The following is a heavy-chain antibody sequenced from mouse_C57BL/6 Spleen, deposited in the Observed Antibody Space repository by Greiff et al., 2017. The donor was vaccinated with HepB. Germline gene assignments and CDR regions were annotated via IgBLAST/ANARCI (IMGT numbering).Heavy chain of an antibody. Sequence: EVKLQESGTVLARPGASVKMSCKTSGYTFTSYWMHWVKQRPGQGLEWIGAIYPGNSDTSYNQKFKGKAKLTAVTSASTAYMELSSLTNEDSAVYYCTRGVLLYSNYGGYFDVWDTGTTVTVSS. D-gene: IGHD2-5*01. V-gene: IGHV1-5*01. J-gene: IGHJ1*03. CDR1: GYTFTSYW. CDR3: TRGVLLYSNYGGYFDV. CDR2: IYPGNSDT.